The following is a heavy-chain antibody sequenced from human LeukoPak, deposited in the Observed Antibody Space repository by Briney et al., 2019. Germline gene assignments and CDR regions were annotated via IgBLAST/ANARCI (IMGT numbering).Heavy chain of an antibody. V-gene: IGHV4-61*02. J-gene: IGHJ3*02. Sequence: SQTLSLTCTVSGGSISSGSYYWSWIRQPAGKGLEWIGRIYTSGSTNYNPSLKSRVTISVDTSKNQFSLKLCSVTAADTAVYYCARDLHYYDSSGSLGAFDIWGQGTMVTVSS. CDR2: IYTSGST. CDR1: GGSISSGSYY. D-gene: IGHD3-22*01. CDR3: ARDLHYYDSSGSLGAFDI.